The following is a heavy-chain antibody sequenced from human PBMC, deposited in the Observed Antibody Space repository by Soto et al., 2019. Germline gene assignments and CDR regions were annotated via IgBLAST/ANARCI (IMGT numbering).Heavy chain of an antibody. CDR1: GGSISSYL. J-gene: IGHJ4*02. V-gene: IGHV4-59*01. Sequence: SETLSLTCTVSGGSISSYLWSWIRQPPGKGLEWIGYIYHSGSTNYNPSLKSRVTMSVDTSKNQFYLKLSSVTAADTALYYCARSGIVTTGTDYFDYWGQGIQVTVSS. D-gene: IGHD1-1*01. CDR2: IYHSGST. CDR3: ARSGIVTTGTDYFDY.